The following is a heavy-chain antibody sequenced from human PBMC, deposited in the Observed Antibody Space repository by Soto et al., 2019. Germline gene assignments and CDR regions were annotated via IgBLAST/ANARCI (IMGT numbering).Heavy chain of an antibody. Sequence: GGSLRLSCAASGFTFSSYWMHWVRQAPGKGLVWVSRMNSDGSSITYADSVKGRFTISRDSAKNTMYLQVHSLRAEDTAVYYCAKDISYYDSSGYYPSYYYYGMDVWGQGTTVTVSS. CDR3: AKDISYYDSSGYYPSYYYYGMDV. CDR2: MNSDGSSI. V-gene: IGHV3-74*01. D-gene: IGHD3-22*01. J-gene: IGHJ6*02. CDR1: GFTFSSYW.